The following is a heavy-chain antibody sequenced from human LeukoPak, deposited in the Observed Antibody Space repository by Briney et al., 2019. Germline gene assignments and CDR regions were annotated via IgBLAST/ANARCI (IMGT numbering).Heavy chain of an antibody. CDR1: GFTFSNYW. CDR2: INYDGTTT. Sequence: GGSLRLSCAASGFTFSNYWMHWVRQAPGKGLVWVSRINYDGTTTGYADSVKGRFTISRDNAKNTLYLQMNSLRAEDTAVYYCASPKVGGFFDYWGQGTLVTVSS. CDR3: ASPKVGGFFDY. V-gene: IGHV3-74*01. J-gene: IGHJ4*03. D-gene: IGHD1-26*01.